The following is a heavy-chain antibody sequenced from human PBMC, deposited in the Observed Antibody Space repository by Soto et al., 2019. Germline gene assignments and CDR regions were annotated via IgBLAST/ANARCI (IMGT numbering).Heavy chain of an antibody. D-gene: IGHD1-26*01. CDR3: ARKGVGATYYYYYGLDG. Sequence: PGGSLRLSCAASGFTFSSYSMNWVRQAPGKGLEWVSYISSSSSTIYYADSVKGRFTISRDNAKNSLYLQMNSLRDEDTAVYYCARKGVGATYYYYYGLDGWGQGTTVTVAS. J-gene: IGHJ6*02. CDR2: ISSSSSTI. V-gene: IGHV3-48*02. CDR1: GFTFSSYS.